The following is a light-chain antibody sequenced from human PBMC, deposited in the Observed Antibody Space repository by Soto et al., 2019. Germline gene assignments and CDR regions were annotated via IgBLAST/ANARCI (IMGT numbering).Light chain of an antibody. CDR3: MQGTHWPFT. Sequence: DVVLTQSPLFLSATLGQPASISCRSSEGLVYGDGNTYLSLFQRRPGHAPRRLIYAVSDRDSGVPDRFSGSGSGTDFTLRISRVEAEDVGVYFCMQGTHWPFTFGQGTKLEIK. V-gene: IGKV2-30*01. CDR2: AVS. J-gene: IGKJ2*01. CDR1: EGLVYGDGNTY.